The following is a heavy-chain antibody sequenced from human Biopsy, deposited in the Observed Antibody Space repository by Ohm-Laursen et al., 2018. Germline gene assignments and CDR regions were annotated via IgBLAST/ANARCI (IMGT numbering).Heavy chain of an antibody. V-gene: IGHV3-9*01. D-gene: IGHD3-9*01. CDR2: ISWNSDSI. J-gene: IGHJ6*02. Sequence: SLRLSCAASGFSFDNHVMHWVRQAPGKGLEWVSGISWNSDSIGYADSVKGRFTISRDNAKNSLYLQMNSLRSEDTALYYCAKAFRGQYFYYYYGMDVWGQGTTVTVSS. CDR3: AKAFRGQYFYYYYGMDV. CDR1: GFSFDNHV.